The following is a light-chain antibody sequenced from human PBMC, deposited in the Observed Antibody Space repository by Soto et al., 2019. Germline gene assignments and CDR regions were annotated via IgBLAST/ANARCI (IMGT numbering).Light chain of an antibody. V-gene: IGKV1-5*01. CDR2: DAS. J-gene: IGKJ4*02. CDR3: QQASSFPLT. Sequence: IQMTPSPSTLCASVGARVTITCRGRRVISSCLAWYQQKPGKAPKLLIYDASSRASGVPDRFSGSGSGTEFTLTISSLQPDDFAAYYCQQASSFPLTFGGGTKVDIK. CDR1: RVISSC.